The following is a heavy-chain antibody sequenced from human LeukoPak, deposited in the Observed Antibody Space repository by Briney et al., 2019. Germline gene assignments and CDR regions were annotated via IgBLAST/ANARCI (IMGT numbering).Heavy chain of an antibody. J-gene: IGHJ6*02. D-gene: IGHD5-24*01. CDR1: GFTVSSSY. CDR3: AKACLVATTPGRGMDV. CDR2: IYGADTI. Sequence: GGSLRLSCAASGFTVSSSYMSWVRQVPGKGLEWVSCIYGADTIYYADFVKDRLTISRDNNRNTMYLQMNSLTAEDTAVYYCAKACLVATTPGRGMDVWGQGTTVAVSS. V-gene: IGHV3-66*01.